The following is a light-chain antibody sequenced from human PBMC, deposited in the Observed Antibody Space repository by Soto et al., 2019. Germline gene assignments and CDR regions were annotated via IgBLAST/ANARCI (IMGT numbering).Light chain of an antibody. CDR2: AAS. CDR3: KQIISYPLT. V-gene: IGKV1-9*01. J-gene: IGKJ3*01. CDR1: QGISSY. Sequence: DIQLTQSPSFLSASVGDRVTITCRASQGISSYLAWYQQKPGKAPKLLIYAASTLQSGVTSRFSGIGSGRESTLTLCRLQTDDLARFYSKQIISYPLTVGLGTKVYI.